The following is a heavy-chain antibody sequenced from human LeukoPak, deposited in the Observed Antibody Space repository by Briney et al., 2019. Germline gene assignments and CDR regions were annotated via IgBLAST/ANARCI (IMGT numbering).Heavy chain of an antibody. J-gene: IGHJ4*02. CDR1: GGSIGSGYY. D-gene: IGHD3-10*01. CDR2: IYYSGNT. V-gene: IGHV4-31*03. CDR3: ARSYGAGSYSFDS. Sequence: TLPLTCTVSGGSIGSGYYRSWSRQHPGKGLEGIGYIYYSGNTYYNPSLKGRATMSVDTSKNQFSLKLTSVTAADTAVFYCARSYGAGSYSFDSWGQGTLVTVSS.